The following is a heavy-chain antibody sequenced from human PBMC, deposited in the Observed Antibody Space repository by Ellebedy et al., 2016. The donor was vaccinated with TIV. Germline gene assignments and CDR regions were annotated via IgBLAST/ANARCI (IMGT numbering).Heavy chain of an antibody. D-gene: IGHD3-10*01. V-gene: IGHV3-9*01. CDR2: ISWNSGAI. Sequence: SLKISCAASGFTFEDNAMHWVRQAPGKGLEWGSGISWNSGAIGYADSVKGRFTISRDNAKTSLYLQMDSLRVGDTALYYCVKAPTNSGRLDYWGQGTLVTVSS. CDR3: VKAPTNSGRLDY. J-gene: IGHJ4*02. CDR1: GFTFEDNA.